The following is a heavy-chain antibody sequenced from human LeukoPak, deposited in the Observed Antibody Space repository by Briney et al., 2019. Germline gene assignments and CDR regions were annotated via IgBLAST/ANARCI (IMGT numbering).Heavy chain of an antibody. CDR2: ISYDGSNK. CDR1: GFTFSSYA. V-gene: IGHV3-30-3*01. Sequence: GGSLRLSCAASGFTFSSYAMHWVRQAPGKGLEWVAVISYDGSNKYYADSVKGRFTISRDNSKNTLYLQMNSLRAEDTAVYYCARWEDFGGSYSGYWGQGTLVTVSS. J-gene: IGHJ4*02. CDR3: ARWEDFGGSYSGY. D-gene: IGHD1-26*01.